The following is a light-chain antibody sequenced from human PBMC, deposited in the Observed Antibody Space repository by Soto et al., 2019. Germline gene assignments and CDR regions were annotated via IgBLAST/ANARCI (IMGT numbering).Light chain of an antibody. Sequence: DIVLTQSPGTLSCSPGERGTVSGRASQSVSSSYLAWYQQKPGQAPRPLIYDASSRATGIPDRFSGSGSGTDFTLTISRLEPEDSAVYYCQQYGGSPRTFGQGTKVDI. CDR3: QQYGGSPRT. J-gene: IGKJ1*01. CDR2: DAS. V-gene: IGKV3-20*01. CDR1: QSVSSSY.